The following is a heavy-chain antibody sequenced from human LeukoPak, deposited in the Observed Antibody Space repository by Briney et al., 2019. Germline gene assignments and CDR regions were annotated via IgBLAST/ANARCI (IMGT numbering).Heavy chain of an antibody. J-gene: IGHJ4*02. CDR3: ARGGSGSSDY. V-gene: IGHV4-59*01. D-gene: IGHD1-26*01. CDR1: GGSISAYY. CDR2: IYYSGST. Sequence: SETLSLTCTVSGGSISAYYWSWIRQPPGKGLEWIGYIYYSGSTNYNPSLKSRVTISVDTSKNQFSLKLSSVTAADTAVYYCARGGSGSSDYWGQGTLVTVSS.